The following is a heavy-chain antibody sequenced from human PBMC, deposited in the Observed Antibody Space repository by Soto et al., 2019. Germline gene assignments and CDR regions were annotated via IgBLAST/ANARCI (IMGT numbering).Heavy chain of an antibody. CDR3: ARGNCSGDTCFFGGTH. Sequence: EVQLAESGGVLVQPGGALRLSCVASGFTFSDHWMHWVRQAPGKGLVWVSRINSGGSRTNYADSVKGRFTISRDNAKNTLYLEKNSLSVEDTSVYYCARGNCSGDTCFFGGTHWGRGTLVTVSS. J-gene: IGHJ4*02. CDR2: INSGGSRT. CDR1: GFTFSDHW. V-gene: IGHV3-74*01. D-gene: IGHD2-21*02.